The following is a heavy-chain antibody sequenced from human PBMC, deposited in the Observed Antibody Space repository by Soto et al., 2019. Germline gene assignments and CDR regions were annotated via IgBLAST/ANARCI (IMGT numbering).Heavy chain of an antibody. V-gene: IGHV1-3*01. Sequence: ASVKVSCKASGYTFPNQALNWVRQAPGNRLEWMGWINVGNGVTKYSQKFQGRVSISRDTSASTGYMELSSLTYEDTAVYYCARDPLWFGELSSFDYWGHGTLVTVSS. J-gene: IGHJ4*01. D-gene: IGHD3-10*01. CDR3: ARDPLWFGELSSFDY. CDR1: GYTFPNQA. CDR2: INVGNGVT.